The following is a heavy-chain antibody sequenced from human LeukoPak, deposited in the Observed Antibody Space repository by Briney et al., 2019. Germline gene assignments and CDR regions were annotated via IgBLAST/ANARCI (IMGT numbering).Heavy chain of an antibody. CDR1: GGSISSGGYY. CDR2: IYYSGST. J-gene: IGHJ4*02. CDR3: ARRSPNYYFDY. Sequence: SETLSLTCTVSGGSISSGGYYWSWIRQHPGKGLEWIGYIYYSGSTYYNPSLKSRVTISVDTSKNQFSLKLSSVTAADTAVYYCARRSPNYYFDYWGQGTPVTVSS. V-gene: IGHV4-31*03.